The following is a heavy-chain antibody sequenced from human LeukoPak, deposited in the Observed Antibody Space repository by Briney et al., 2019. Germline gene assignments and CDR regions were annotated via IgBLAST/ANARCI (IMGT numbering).Heavy chain of an antibody. CDR2: ISWNSGSI. D-gene: IGHD5-24*01. J-gene: IGHJ3*02. CDR1: GFTFDDYA. Sequence: PGRSLRLSCAASGFTFDDYAMHWVRQAPGKGLEWVSGISWNSGSIGYADSVKGRFTISRDNAKNSLYLQMNSLRAEDTALYYCAKSSGDGYNLDAFDIWGQGTMVTVSS. CDR3: AKSSGDGYNLDAFDI. V-gene: IGHV3-9*01.